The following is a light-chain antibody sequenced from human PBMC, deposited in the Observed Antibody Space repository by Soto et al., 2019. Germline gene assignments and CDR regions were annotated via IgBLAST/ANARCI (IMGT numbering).Light chain of an antibody. Sequence: QSVLTKTASVCGSPGQSITISCTGTSSDVGGFNYVCWYQQHPGKAPKLMIYEVSNRPSGVSNRFSGSKSGNTATLTISALQAEDDAHYYSSSYTSSSSYVFGTGTKVTVL. CDR1: SSDVGGFNY. V-gene: IGLV2-14*01. CDR2: EVS. CDR3: SSYTSSSSYV. J-gene: IGLJ1*01.